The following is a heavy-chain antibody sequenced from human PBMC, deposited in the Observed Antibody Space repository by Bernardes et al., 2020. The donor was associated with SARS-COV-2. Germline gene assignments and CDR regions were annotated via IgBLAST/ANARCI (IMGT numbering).Heavy chain of an antibody. Sequence: GGSLRLSCAASGFTFSNAWMSWVRQAPGKGLEWVGRIKSKTDGGTTDYAAPVKGRFTISRDDSKNTLYLQMNSLKTEDTAVYYCTTDDADDYYDSSGYGYWGQGTLVTVSS. D-gene: IGHD3-22*01. CDR2: IKSKTDGGTT. CDR1: GFTFSNAW. J-gene: IGHJ4*02. V-gene: IGHV3-15*01. CDR3: TTDDADDYYDSSGYGY.